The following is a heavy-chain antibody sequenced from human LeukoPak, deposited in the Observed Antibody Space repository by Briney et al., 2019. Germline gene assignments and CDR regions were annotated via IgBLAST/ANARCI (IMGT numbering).Heavy chain of an antibody. CDR1: GGSFSGYY. CDR3: AGERYSGSYSDY. J-gene: IGHJ4*02. CDR2: INHSGST. D-gene: IGHD1-26*01. V-gene: IGHV4-34*01. Sequence: SETLSLTCAVYGGSFSGYYWSWIRQPPGKGLEWIGEINHSGSTNYNPSLKSRVTISVDTSKNQFSLKLSSVTAADTAVYYCAGERYSGSYSDYWGQGTLVTVSS.